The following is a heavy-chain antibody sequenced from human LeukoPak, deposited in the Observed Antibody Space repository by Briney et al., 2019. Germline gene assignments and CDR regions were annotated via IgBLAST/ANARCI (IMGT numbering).Heavy chain of an antibody. CDR3: AREGPGYCSGGSCYSFQWFDP. D-gene: IGHD2-15*01. J-gene: IGHJ5*02. CDR1: GYTFTSYG. CDR2: ISAYNGNT. Sequence: GASVTVSCKASGYTFTSYGISWVRQAPGQGLEWMGWISAYNGNTNYAQKLQGRVTMTTDTSTSTAYMELRSLRSDDTAVYYCAREGPGYCSGGSCYSFQWFDPWGQGTLVTVSS. V-gene: IGHV1-18*01.